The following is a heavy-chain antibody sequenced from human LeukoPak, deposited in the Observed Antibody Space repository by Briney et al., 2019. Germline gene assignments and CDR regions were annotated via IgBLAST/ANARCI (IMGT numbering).Heavy chain of an antibody. CDR3: ANLGSSLCLAMYYFDY. CDR2: MSAYNGNT. J-gene: IGHJ4*02. CDR1: GYTFSSYG. Sequence: GASVKVSCKASGYTFSSYGISWVRQAPGQGLEWMGWMSAYNGNTNYAQKLQGRVTMTTDTSTSTVYMELRSLRSDDTAFYYCANLGSSLCLAMYYFDYWSQGTLVTVSS. D-gene: IGHD6-13*01. V-gene: IGHV1-18*01.